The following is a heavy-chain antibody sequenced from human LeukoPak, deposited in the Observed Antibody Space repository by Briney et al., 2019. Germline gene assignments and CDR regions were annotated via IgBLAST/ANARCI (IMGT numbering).Heavy chain of an antibody. CDR2: MNPNSGNT. V-gene: IGHV1-8*01. D-gene: IGHD2-2*01. CDR1: GYTFTSYD. Sequence: ASVKVSCKASGYTFTSYDINWVRQATGQGLEWMGWMNPNSGNTGYAQKFQGRVTMTRNTSISTAYMELSSLRSEDTAVYHCARGGTSPTYYYYMDVWGKGTTVTVSS. J-gene: IGHJ6*03. CDR3: ARGGTSPTYYYYMDV.